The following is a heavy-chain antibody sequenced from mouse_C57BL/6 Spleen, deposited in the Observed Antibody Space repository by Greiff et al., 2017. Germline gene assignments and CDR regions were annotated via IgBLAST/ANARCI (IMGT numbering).Heavy chain of an antibody. CDR3: TRDRGTTVVDPFAY. D-gene: IGHD1-1*01. CDR2: ISSGGDYI. J-gene: IGHJ3*01. CDR1: GFTFSSYA. V-gene: IGHV5-9-1*02. Sequence: EVKLVESGEGLVKPGGSLKLSCAASGFTFSSYAMSWVRQTPEKRLEWVAYISSGGDYIYYADTVKGRFTISRDNARNTLYLQMSSLKSEDTAMYYCTRDRGTTVVDPFAYWGQGTLVTVSA.